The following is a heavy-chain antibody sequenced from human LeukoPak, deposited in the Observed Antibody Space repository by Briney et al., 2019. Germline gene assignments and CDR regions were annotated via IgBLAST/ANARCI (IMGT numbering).Heavy chain of an antibody. CDR3: AREIGYCNGGSCYPFYYYGMDV. CDR1: GYTFTSYG. Sequence: ASVTVSCKASGYTFTSYGISWVRQAPGQGLEWMGWISAYNGNTNYAQKLQGRVTMTTDTSTSTAYMEVRSMRSDDTAVYYCAREIGYCNGGSCYPFYYYGMDVWGQGTTVTVSS. V-gene: IGHV1-18*01. CDR2: ISAYNGNT. J-gene: IGHJ6*02. D-gene: IGHD2-15*01.